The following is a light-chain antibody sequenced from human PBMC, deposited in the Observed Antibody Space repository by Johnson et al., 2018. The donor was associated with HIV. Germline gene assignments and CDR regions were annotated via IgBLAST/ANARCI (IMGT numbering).Light chain of an antibody. CDR2: DND. CDR3: GTWDGGLSIYV. J-gene: IGLJ1*01. Sequence: QPVLTQPPSMSAATGQKVTISCSGSSSNIGNNYVSWYQQLPGTAPKLLIYDNDKRPSGIPDRFSASKSDTSATLGITGLQTGDEANYYCGTWDGGLSIYVFGTGTEVTVL. CDR1: SSNIGNNY. V-gene: IGLV1-51*01.